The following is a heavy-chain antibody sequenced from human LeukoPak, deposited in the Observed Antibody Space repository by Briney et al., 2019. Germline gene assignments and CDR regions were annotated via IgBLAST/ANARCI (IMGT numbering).Heavy chain of an antibody. CDR3: AKQRSEVPVAAANY. CDR2: ISGSGAST. J-gene: IGHJ4*02. V-gene: IGHV3-23*01. CDR1: GFTFSSYA. D-gene: IGHD2-2*01. Sequence: PGGSLRLSCATSGFTFSSYAMSWVRQAPGKGLEWVSGISGSGASTYYEDSVKGRFTIPRDNSKNTLYLQMNSLRVEDTAVYYCAKQRSEVPVAAANYWGQGSLVTVSS.